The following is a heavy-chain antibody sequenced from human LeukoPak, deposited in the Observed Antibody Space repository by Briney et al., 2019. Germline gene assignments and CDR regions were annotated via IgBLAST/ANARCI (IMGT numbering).Heavy chain of an antibody. CDR2: IKSKTDGGTT. CDR1: GFTFSNAW. CDR3: STDVQTANDY. J-gene: IGHJ4*02. Sequence: GGSLRLSCAASGFTFSNAWVSWVRQGPGKGLEWVGRIKSKTDGGTTDYAAPVKGRFSISRDDSKNTLYLQMNSLKSEDTAVYYCSTDVQTANDYWGQGTLVTVSS. V-gene: IGHV3-15*01.